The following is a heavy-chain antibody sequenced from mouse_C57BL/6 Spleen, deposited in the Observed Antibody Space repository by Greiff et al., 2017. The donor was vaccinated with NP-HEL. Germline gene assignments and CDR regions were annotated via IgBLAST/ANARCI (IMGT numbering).Heavy chain of an antibody. V-gene: IGHV1-19*01. CDR1: GYTFTDYY. D-gene: IGHD3-3*01. CDR2: INPYNGGT. CDR3: AREGTGGALDY. J-gene: IGHJ2*01. Sequence: EVQLQQSGPVLVKPGASVKMSCKASGYTFTDYYMNWVKQSHGKSLEWIGVINPYNGGTSYNQKFKGKATLTVDKSSSTAYMELNSLTSEDSAVYYCAREGTGGALDYWGQGTTLTVSS.